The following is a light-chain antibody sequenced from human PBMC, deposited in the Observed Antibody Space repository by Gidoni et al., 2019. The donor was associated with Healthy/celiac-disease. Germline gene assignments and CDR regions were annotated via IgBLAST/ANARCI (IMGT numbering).Light chain of an antibody. Sequence: AIRMTQSPSSFSASTGDRVTITCRAGQGISSYLAWYQPKPGKAPKLLIYAASTLQSGVPSRFSGSGSGTDFTLTSSCLQSEDFATYYCQQYYSYPPVTFGPGTKVEIK. J-gene: IGKJ3*01. V-gene: IGKV1-8*01. CDR3: QQYYSYPPVT. CDR2: AAS. CDR1: QGISSY.